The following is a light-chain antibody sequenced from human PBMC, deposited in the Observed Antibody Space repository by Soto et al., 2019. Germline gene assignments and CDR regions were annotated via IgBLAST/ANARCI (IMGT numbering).Light chain of an antibody. CDR1: QSLVYSDGNTY. Sequence: DVVMTQSPLSLPVTLGQPASISCRSSQSLVYSDGNTYLNWFQQRPGQSPRRLIYKVSNRDSGVPDRFSGSGSGTDFTLTISCLQSEDFATYFCQQYYTYPQTFGQGTKVDIK. CDR2: KVS. V-gene: IGKV2-30*01. J-gene: IGKJ2*01. CDR3: QQYYTYPQT.